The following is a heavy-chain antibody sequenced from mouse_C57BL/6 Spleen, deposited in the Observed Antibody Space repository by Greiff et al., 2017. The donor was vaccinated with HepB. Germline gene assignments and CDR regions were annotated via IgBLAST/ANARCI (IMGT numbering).Heavy chain of an antibody. CDR2: ISDGGSYT. CDR1: GFTFSSYA. CDR3: ARGVGRDYAMDY. V-gene: IGHV5-4*03. J-gene: IGHJ4*01. Sequence: EVKVEESGGGLVKPGGSLKLSCAASGFTFSSYAMSWVRQTPEKRLEWVATISDGGSYTYYPDNVKGRFTISRDNAKNNLYLQMSHLKSEDTAMYYCARGVGRDYAMDYWGQGTSVTVSS. D-gene: IGHD4-1*01.